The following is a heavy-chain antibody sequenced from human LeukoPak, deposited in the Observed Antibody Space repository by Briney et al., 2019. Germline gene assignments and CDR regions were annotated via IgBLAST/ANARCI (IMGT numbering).Heavy chain of an antibody. CDR2: ISGSGTI. CDR3: ARDSGTTGEVKFDP. D-gene: IGHD3-10*01. V-gene: IGHV4-4*07. J-gene: IGHJ5*02. Sequence: SETLSLTCTVSGGSISSYFWSWIRQPPGKGLEWIGRISGSGTITYNPALQSRLSISIDTSKNQFSLKLMSVTAADTAVYYCARDSGTTGEVKFDPWGQGTLVTVSS. CDR1: GGSISSYF.